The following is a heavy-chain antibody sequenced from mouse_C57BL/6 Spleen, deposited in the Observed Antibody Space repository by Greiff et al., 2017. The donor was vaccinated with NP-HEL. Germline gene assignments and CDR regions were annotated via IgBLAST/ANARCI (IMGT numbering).Heavy chain of an antibody. J-gene: IGHJ1*03. CDR1: GYTFTSYW. CDR2: IYPGSGST. Sequence: QVQLQQPGAELVKPGASVKMSCKASGYTFTSYWITWVKQSPGQGLEWIGDIYPGSGSTNYNEKFKSKATLTVDTSSSTAYMQLSSLTSEDSAVYYCARSPFYGSSSWYFDVWGTGTTVTVSS. CDR3: ARSPFYGSSSWYFDV. D-gene: IGHD1-1*01. V-gene: IGHV1-55*01.